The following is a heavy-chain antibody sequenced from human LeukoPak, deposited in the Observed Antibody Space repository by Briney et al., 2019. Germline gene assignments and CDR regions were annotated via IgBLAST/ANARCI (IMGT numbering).Heavy chain of an antibody. CDR2: ISYDGSNK. Sequence: AGGSLRLSCAASGFTFSSYAMHWVRQAPGKGLEWVAVISYDGSNKYYADSVKGRFAISRDNSKNTLYLQMNSLRAEDTAVYYCAREVRSSGWYGARYFDYWGQGTLVTVSS. D-gene: IGHD6-19*01. CDR3: AREVRSSGWYGARYFDY. CDR1: GFTFSSYA. J-gene: IGHJ4*02. V-gene: IGHV3-30*09.